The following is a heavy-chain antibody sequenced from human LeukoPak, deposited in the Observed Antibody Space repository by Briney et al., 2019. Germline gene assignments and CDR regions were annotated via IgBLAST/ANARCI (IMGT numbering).Heavy chain of an antibody. V-gene: IGHV1-18*01. CDR2: ISAYNDNT. J-gene: IGHJ6*03. CDR1: GYTFTSYG. Sequence: ASVKVSCKASGYTFTSYGISWVRQAPGQGLEWMGWISAYNDNTNYAQKLQGRVTMTTDTSTSTAYMELRSLRSDDTAVYYCARDYDYVWGSSYYMDVWGKGTTVTVSS. D-gene: IGHD3-16*01. CDR3: ARDYDYVWGSSYYMDV.